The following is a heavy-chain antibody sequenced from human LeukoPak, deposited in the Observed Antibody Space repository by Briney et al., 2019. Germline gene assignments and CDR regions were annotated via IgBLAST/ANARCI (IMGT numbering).Heavy chain of an antibody. Sequence: SETLSLTCTVSGGSISGYFWSWIRQPPGKGLEWIGYIYYTGSTNYNPSLKSRVTISLDTSKSQFSLKLISVTASDTAVYYCARLTKFLTTYYPTPWGQGTLVTVSS. CDR1: GGSISGYF. CDR2: IYYTGST. J-gene: IGHJ5*02. D-gene: IGHD2/OR15-2a*01. V-gene: IGHV4-59*08. CDR3: ARLTKFLTTYYPTP.